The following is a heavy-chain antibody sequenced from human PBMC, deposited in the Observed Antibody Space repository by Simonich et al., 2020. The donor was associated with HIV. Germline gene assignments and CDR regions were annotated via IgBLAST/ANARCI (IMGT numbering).Heavy chain of an antibody. D-gene: IGHD1-26*01. Sequence: QVQLVESGGGLVKPGGSLRLSCAASGFTFSDYYMSWIRQAPGKVLEWVAVISYDGSNKYYADSVKGRFTISRDNSKNTLYLQMNSLRAEDTAVYYCAKDGRELDAFDIWGQGTMVTVSS. CDR2: ISYDGSNK. CDR3: AKDGRELDAFDI. V-gene: IGHV3-30*07. J-gene: IGHJ3*02. CDR1: GFTFSDYY.